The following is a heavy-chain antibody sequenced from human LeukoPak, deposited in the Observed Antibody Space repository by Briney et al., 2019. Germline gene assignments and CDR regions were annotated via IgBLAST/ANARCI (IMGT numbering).Heavy chain of an antibody. CDR2: IWHSGTT. CDR3: MGADYGGH. Sequence: PSETLSLTCTVSGAPIISNNWWSWVRPPPGKGLEWIGEIWHSGTTNYNPSLKSRLTISVDTSSNQFSLRLTSVTAADTAVYYCMGADYGGHWGQGTLVTVSS. D-gene: IGHD4-17*01. V-gene: IGHV4-4*02. J-gene: IGHJ4*02. CDR1: GAPIISNNW.